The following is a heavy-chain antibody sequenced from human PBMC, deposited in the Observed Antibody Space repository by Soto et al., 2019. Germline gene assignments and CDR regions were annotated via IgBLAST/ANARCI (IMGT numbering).Heavy chain of an antibody. D-gene: IGHD6-6*01. Sequence: GASVKVSCKASGYTFTSYATHWVRQAPGQRLEWMGWINAGNGNTKYSQKFQGRVTITRDTSASTAYMELSSLRSEDTAVYYCARGAARPWRSYVYFDYWGQGTLVTVSS. CDR3: ARGAARPWRSYVYFDY. CDR2: INAGNGNT. CDR1: GYTFTSYA. V-gene: IGHV1-3*01. J-gene: IGHJ4*02.